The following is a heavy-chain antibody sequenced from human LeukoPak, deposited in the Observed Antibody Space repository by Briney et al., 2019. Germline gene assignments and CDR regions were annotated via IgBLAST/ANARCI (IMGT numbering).Heavy chain of an antibody. Sequence: SETLSLTCAGSGYSISSGYYWGWIRQPPGKGLEWIGSIYHRGSTYYNPSLKSRVTISVDTSKNQFSLKLSSVTAVDTAVYYCARSTYNWNYAVIDYWGQGTLVTVSS. V-gene: IGHV4-38-2*01. CDR1: GYSISSGYY. CDR2: IYHRGST. CDR3: ARSTYNWNYAVIDY. D-gene: IGHD1-7*01. J-gene: IGHJ4*02.